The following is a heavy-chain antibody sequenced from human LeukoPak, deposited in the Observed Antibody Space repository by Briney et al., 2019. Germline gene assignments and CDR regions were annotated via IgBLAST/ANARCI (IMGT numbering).Heavy chain of an antibody. J-gene: IGHJ3*02. Sequence: GGSLRLSCAASGFTFSTYAMSWVRQAPGKGLEWVSSISGSGAGKFYAAPVKGRFTTSRDNSKNTLYVQMNSLRAEDTALYYSAKAAYGDYVGALDIWGQGTMVIVSS. D-gene: IGHD4-17*01. V-gene: IGHV3-23*01. CDR1: GFTFSTYA. CDR2: ISGSGAGK. CDR3: AKAAYGDYVGALDI.